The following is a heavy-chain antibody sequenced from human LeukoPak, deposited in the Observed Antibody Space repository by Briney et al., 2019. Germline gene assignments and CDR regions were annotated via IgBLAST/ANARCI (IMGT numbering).Heavy chain of an antibody. CDR2: ISGSGGST. J-gene: IGHJ6*02. Sequence: GGSLRLSCAASGFTFSSYAMSWVRQAPGKGLEWVSAISGSGGSTYYADSVKGRFTISRDTSKNTLYLQMNSLRGEDTAVYYCAKGSSGWYYYGMGVWGQGTTVTVSS. CDR1: GFTFSSYA. V-gene: IGHV3-23*01. CDR3: AKGSSGWYYYGMGV. D-gene: IGHD6-19*01.